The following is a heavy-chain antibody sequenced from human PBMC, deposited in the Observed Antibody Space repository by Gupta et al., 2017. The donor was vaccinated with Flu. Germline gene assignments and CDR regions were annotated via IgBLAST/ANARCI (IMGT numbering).Heavy chain of an antibody. CDR1: GGSISSSSYY. CDR2: IYYSGST. V-gene: IGHV4-39*01. Sequence: GGSISSSSYYWGWIRQPPGKGLEWIGSIYYSGSTYYNPSLKSRVTISVDTSKNQFSPKLSSVTAADTAVYYCAGRTYSSSSPFDYWGQGTLVTVSS. CDR3: AGRTYSSSSPFDY. D-gene: IGHD6-6*01. J-gene: IGHJ4*02.